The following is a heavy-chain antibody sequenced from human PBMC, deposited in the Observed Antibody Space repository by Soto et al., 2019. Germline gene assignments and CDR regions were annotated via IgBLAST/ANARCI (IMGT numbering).Heavy chain of an antibody. Sequence: SETLSLTCTVSGSSIISFVYYLSCIRQRPGKGLDLVVYIYYSFSTYYNPSLKSRVTISVDTSKNQFSLKLSSVTAADTAVSQCARQATTWGKGPLV. CDR1: GSSIISFVYY. CDR2: IYYSFST. D-gene: IGHD5-12*01. CDR3: ARQATT. V-gene: IGHV4-31*03. J-gene: IGHJ4*02.